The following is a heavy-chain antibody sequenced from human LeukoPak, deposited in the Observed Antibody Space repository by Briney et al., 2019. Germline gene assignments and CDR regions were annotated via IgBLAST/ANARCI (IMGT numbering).Heavy chain of an antibody. CDR1: GYTFTIFD. J-gene: IGHJ6*02. D-gene: IGHD3-3*01. V-gene: IGHV1-8*01. Sequence: ASVKVSCKASGYTFTIFDINWVRQAPGQGLEWVGWMNPNTGDTVYAQNFQGRVTMTTDTSISTAYMELNSLRSEDTAVYYCAKGSIFGVTIRGYGMDVWGQGTSVTVSS. CDR2: MNPNTGDT. CDR3: AKGSIFGVTIRGYGMDV.